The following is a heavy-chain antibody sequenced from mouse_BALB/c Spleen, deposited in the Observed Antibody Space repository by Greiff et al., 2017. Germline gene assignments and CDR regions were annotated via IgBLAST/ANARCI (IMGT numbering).Heavy chain of an antibody. Sequence: EVQLQQSGPSLVKPSQTLSLTCSVTGDSITSGYWNWIRKFPGNKLEYMGYISYSGSTYYNPSLKSRISITRDTSKNQYYLQLNSVTTEDTATYYCARVYDYDDGYAMDYWGQGTSVTVSS. D-gene: IGHD2-4*01. V-gene: IGHV3-8*02. CDR2: ISYSGST. CDR3: ARVYDYDDGYAMDY. CDR1: GDSITSGY. J-gene: IGHJ4*01.